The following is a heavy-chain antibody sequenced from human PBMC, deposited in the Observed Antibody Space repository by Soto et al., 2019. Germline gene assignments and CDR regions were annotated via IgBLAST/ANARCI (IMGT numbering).Heavy chain of an antibody. CDR2: IRSKAYGGTT. V-gene: IGHV3-49*03. CDR1: GFTFGDYA. Sequence: SLRLSCTASGFTFGDYAMSWFRQAPGKGLEWVGFIRSKAYGGTTEYAASVKGRFTISRDDSKRIAYLQMNSLKTEDTAVYYCTRWAVGDFWSGYYPIFYYWGQPTPVALSS. J-gene: IGHJ4*02. D-gene: IGHD3-3*01. CDR3: TRWAVGDFWSGYYPIFYY.